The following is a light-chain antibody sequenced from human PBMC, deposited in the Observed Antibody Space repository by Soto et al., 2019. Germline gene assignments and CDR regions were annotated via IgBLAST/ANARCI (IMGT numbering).Light chain of an antibody. J-gene: IGLJ1*01. CDR3: SSYTTTSLGV. V-gene: IGLV2-14*01. CDR2: EVS. CDR1: SSDIGEYNY. Sequence: QSVLTQPASVSGSPGQSITISCTGTSSDIGEYNYVSWYQQYPGKAPKLIIFEVSDRPAGISNRFSGAKSGKTASLTISGLHAEDEADYYCSSYTTTSLGVFGTGTKLTVL.